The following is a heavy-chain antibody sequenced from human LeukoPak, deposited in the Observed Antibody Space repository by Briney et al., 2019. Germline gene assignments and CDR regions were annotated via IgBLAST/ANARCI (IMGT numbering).Heavy chain of an antibody. Sequence: GRSLRLSCAASGFNFNSYTMHWVRPAPGKGLEWVAIISYDGSNKYYADSVKGRFTISRDNSNNTLYLQMDSLRAEDTAVYYCARDGCSGGNCHNFRYWGQGTLVTVSS. D-gene: IGHD2-15*01. CDR2: ISYDGSNK. J-gene: IGHJ4*02. CDR1: GFNFNSYT. CDR3: ARDGCSGGNCHNFRY. V-gene: IGHV3-30-3*01.